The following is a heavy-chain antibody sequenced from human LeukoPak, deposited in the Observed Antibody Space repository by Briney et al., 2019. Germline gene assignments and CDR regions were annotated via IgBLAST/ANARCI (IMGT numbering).Heavy chain of an antibody. CDR3: ARGDGVYDYVWGRSY. CDR1: GFMFSDYY. CDR2: ISSGGDTF. D-gene: IGHD3-16*01. J-gene: IGHJ4*02. V-gene: IGHV3-11*01. Sequence: PGGSLRLSCAASGFMFSDYYMGWIRQAPGKGLEWIAYISSGGDTFFYADSVKGRFTISRDNSGDSLHLQMNSLRAEDTAVYYCARGDGVYDYVWGRSYWGQGTLVTVSS.